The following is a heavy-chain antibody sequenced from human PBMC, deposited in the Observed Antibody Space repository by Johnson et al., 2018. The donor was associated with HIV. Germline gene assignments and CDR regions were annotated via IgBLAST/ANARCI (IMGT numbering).Heavy chain of an antibody. CDR1: FTKAW. CDR2: IKSKTDGGTT. V-gene: IGHV3-15*01. J-gene: IGHJ3*02. CDR3: TSYSSGWPGGAFDI. D-gene: IGHD6-19*01. Sequence: FTKAWMSWVRQAPGKGLEWVGRIKSKTDGGTTDYAAPVKGRFTISRDDSKNTLYLQMNSLKTEDTAVYYCTSYSSGWPGGAFDIWGQGTMVTVSS.